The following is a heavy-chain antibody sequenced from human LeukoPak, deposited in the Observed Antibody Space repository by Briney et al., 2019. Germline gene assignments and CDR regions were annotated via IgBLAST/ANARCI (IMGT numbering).Heavy chain of an antibody. J-gene: IGHJ4*02. CDR1: GYTFTSYY. D-gene: IGHD3-22*01. V-gene: IGHV1-46*01. CDR3: ARGGDITMIVVVWTNHIDY. CDR2: INPSGGST. Sequence: RASVKVSCKASGYTFTSYYMHWVRQAPGQGLEWMGIINPSGGSTSYAQKFQGRVTMTRDTSTSTVYMELSSLRSEDTAVYYCARGGDITMIVVVWTNHIDYWGQGTLVTVSS.